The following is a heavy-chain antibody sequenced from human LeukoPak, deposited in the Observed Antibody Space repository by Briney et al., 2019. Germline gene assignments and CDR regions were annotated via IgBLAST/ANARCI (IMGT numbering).Heavy chain of an antibody. CDR3: AREQWSRLD. Sequence: PSETLSLTCAVYGGSFSGYYWSWIRQPPGKGLEWIGEINHSGSTNYNPSLKSRVTISVDTSKNQFSLKLSSVTAADTAVYYCAREQWSRLDWGQGTLVTVSS. J-gene: IGHJ4*02. CDR2: INHSGST. D-gene: IGHD2-8*01. V-gene: IGHV4-34*01. CDR1: GGSFSGYY.